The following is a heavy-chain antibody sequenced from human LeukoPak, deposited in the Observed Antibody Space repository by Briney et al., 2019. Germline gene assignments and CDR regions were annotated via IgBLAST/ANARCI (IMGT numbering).Heavy chain of an antibody. J-gene: IGHJ4*02. Sequence: PGGSLRLSCAASGFTFSSYGMHWVRQAPGKGLEWVAFIRYDGSNKYYADSVKGRFTISRDNSKNTLYLQMNSLRAEDTAVYYSARGDYYDSSGYVDYWGQGTLVTVSS. V-gene: IGHV3-30*02. CDR2: IRYDGSNK. CDR3: ARGDYYDSSGYVDY. CDR1: GFTFSSYG. D-gene: IGHD3-22*01.